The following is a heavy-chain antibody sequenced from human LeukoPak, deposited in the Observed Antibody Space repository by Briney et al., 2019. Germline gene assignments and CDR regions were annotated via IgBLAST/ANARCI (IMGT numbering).Heavy chain of an antibody. Sequence: GGSLRLSCAASGFTFGSSWMIWVRQAPGEGLEWVANINHRGSDQRYVDFVKGRFTISKDISKNTLYLQMNSLRAEDTAVYYCAKDLSGAFDIWGQGTMVTVSS. CDR2: INHRGSDQ. V-gene: IGHV3-7*03. J-gene: IGHJ3*02. CDR1: GFTFGSSW. CDR3: AKDLSGAFDI.